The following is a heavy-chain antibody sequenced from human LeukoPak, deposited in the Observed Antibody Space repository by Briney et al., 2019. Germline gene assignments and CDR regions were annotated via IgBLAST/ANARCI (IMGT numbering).Heavy chain of an antibody. CDR2: INHSGST. CDR3: ARDAVQSSFYYYGMDV. D-gene: IGHD1-1*01. CDR1: GGSFSGYY. V-gene: IGHV4-34*01. J-gene: IGHJ6*02. Sequence: PSETLSLTCAVYGGSFSGYYWSWIRQPPGKGLEWIGEINHSGSTNYNPSLKSRVTISVDTSKNQFSLKLSSVTAADTAVYYCARDAVQSSFYYYGMDVWGQGTTVTVSS.